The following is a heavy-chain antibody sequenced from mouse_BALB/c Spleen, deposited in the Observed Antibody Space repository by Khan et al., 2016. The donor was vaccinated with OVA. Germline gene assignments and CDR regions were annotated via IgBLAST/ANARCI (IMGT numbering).Heavy chain of an antibody. CDR1: GYSITSGYA. CDR2: ISYSDFT. D-gene: IGHD1-1*01. V-gene: IGHV3-2*02. Sequence: EVQLQESGPGLVKPSQSLSLTCTVTGYSITSGYAWNWIRQFPGNKLEWMGYISYSDFTNYNPSHKSRISITRDPSKHQFFLQLSSVTTEDTATYYCARSNYYGYYFDYWGQGATLTVSS. J-gene: IGHJ2*01. CDR3: ARSNYYGYYFDY.